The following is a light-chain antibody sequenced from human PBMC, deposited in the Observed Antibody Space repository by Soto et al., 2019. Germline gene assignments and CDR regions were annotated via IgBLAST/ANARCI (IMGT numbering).Light chain of an antibody. J-gene: IGKJ1*01. Sequence: DIQMTQSPSSLSASVGDRITITCRTSQNINTYLNWYQQNPGKAPKLLISAASSLVSGVPSRFSGSGSGTDFTLTITSLQAEDFATYYCQQTYDNPRTFGQGTKVEIK. CDR2: AAS. CDR3: QQTYDNPRT. CDR1: QNINTY. V-gene: IGKV1-39*01.